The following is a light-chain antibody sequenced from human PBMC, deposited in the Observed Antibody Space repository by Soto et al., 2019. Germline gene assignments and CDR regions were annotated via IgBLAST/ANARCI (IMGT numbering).Light chain of an antibody. J-gene: IGKJ2*01. V-gene: IGKV3-20*01. CDR2: GAS. CDR3: QLYGNSLMYT. CDR1: QSVSSNS. Sequence: EIVLTQSPGTLSLSPGERATLSCRASQSVSSNSLAWYQQKPGQAPRLLIYGASTRGTGVPDRFTGSGSGTDFTLTISRLEPEDFAVYYCQLYGNSLMYTFGQGTKLEIK.